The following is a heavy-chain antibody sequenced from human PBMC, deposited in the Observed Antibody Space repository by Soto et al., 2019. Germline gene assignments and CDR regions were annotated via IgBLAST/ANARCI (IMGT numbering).Heavy chain of an antibody. Sequence: GGCLRLSCAASGFTFSSYGMHWVRQAPGKGLEWVAVIWYDGSNKYYADSVKGRFTISRDNSKNTLYLQMNSLRAEDTAVYYCARDQYQVTIFGVVINYGMDVWGQGTTVTVSS. V-gene: IGHV3-33*01. CDR1: GFTFSSYG. D-gene: IGHD3-3*01. J-gene: IGHJ6*02. CDR3: ARDQYQVTIFGVVINYGMDV. CDR2: IWYDGSNK.